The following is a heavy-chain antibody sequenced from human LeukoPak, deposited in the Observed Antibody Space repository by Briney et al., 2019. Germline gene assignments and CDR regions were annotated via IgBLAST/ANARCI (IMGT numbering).Heavy chain of an antibody. CDR3: ARGTSSSWYFYYMDV. CDR1: GYSISGGYY. J-gene: IGHJ6*03. CDR2: IYYSGST. V-gene: IGHV4-38-2*02. Sequence: SETLSLTCTVSGYSISGGYYWGWIRQPPGKGLEWIGSIYYSGSTYYNPSLKSRVTISVDTSKNQFSLKLSSVTAADTAVYYCARGTSSSWYFYYMDVWGKGTTVTVSS. D-gene: IGHD6-13*01.